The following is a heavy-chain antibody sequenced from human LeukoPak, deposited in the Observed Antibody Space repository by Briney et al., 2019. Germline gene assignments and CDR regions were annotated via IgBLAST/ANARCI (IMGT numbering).Heavy chain of an antibody. J-gene: IGHJ6*03. CDR3: ARGPGQWEPPHYMDV. CDR2: ISSSSRTI. Sequence: GGSLRLSCAASGFTFSSYSMNWVRQAPGKGLEWVSYISSSSRTIYYADSVKGRFTISRDNAKNPLYLQMNSLRAEDTAVYYCARGPGQWEPPHYMDVWGTGTTVTVSS. CDR1: GFTFSSYS. V-gene: IGHV3-48*01. D-gene: IGHD1-26*01.